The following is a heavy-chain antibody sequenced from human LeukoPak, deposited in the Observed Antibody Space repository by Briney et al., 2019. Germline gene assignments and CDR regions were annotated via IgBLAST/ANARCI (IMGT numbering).Heavy chain of an antibody. CDR3: ARAGCPPGYYYYMDV. V-gene: IGHV4-34*01. J-gene: IGHJ6*03. CDR2: INHSGST. Sequence: PSETLSLTCAVYGGSFSGYYWSWIRQPPGKGLEWIGEINHSGSTNYNPSLKSRVTISVDTSKNQFSLKLSSVTAADTAVYYCARAGCPPGYYYYMDVWGKGTTVTVSS. CDR1: GGSFSGYY. D-gene: IGHD2-15*01.